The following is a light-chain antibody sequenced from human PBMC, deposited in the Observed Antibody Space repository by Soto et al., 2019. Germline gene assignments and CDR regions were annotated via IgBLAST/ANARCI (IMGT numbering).Light chain of an antibody. CDR3: SSYTSSRSRV. Sequence: QSARTQPASVSGSPGQSITISCTGTSNDVGGYNYVSWYQQHPGKAPKLMIYDVSNRPSGVSNRFSGSKSGNTASLTISGLQAEDEGDYYCSSYTSSRSRVFGGGTKVTVL. V-gene: IGLV2-14*01. CDR1: SNDVGGYNY. J-gene: IGLJ2*01. CDR2: DVS.